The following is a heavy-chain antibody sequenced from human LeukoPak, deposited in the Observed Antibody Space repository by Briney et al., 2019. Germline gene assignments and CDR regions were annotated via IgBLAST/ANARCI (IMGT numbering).Heavy chain of an antibody. J-gene: IGHJ4*02. CDR2: INHSGST. V-gene: IGHV4-34*01. Sequence: RPSETLSLTCAVYGGSFSGYYWSWIRQPPGKGLEWIGEINHSGSTNYNPSLKSRVTISVDTSKNQFSLKLNSVTAADTAVYYCARAQDSPAAGGTAVDYYFDYWGQGTLVTVSS. CDR1: GGSFSGYY. CDR3: ARAQDSPAAGGTAVDYYFDY. D-gene: IGHD6-13*01.